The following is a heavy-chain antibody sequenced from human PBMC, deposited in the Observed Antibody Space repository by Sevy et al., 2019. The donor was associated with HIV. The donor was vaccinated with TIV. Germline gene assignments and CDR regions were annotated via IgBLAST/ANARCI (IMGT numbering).Heavy chain of an antibody. J-gene: IGHJ4*02. CDR1: GYSFTSHW. CDR3: ATSRSGYFDSSGYYIY. Sequence: RQGESLKISCEGSGYSFTSHWIGWVRHMPGKGLEWMGIIYPDDSETRYSPSFQGQVTFSADKSISTAYLQWSSLKASDTAMYYCATSRSGYFDSSGYYIYWGQGTMVTVSS. CDR2: IYPDDSET. V-gene: IGHV5-51*03. D-gene: IGHD3-22*01.